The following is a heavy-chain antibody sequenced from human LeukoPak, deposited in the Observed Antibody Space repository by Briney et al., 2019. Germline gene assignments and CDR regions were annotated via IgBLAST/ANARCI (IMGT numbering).Heavy chain of an antibody. CDR3: ARLSDY. CDR1: GGSISVTNYY. Sequence: SETLSLTCTVSGGSISVTNYYWGWIRQPPGKGLEWIGSINYSGTTYYNPSLRSRVTISVDTSKTQFSLKLNSVTAADTAVYYCARLSDYWGQGTLVTVSS. J-gene: IGHJ4*02. V-gene: IGHV4-39*01. CDR2: INYSGTT.